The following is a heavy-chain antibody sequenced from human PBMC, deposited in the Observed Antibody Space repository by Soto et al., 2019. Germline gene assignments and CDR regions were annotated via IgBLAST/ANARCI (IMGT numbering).Heavy chain of an antibody. CDR3: ARQHMVPYSFDS. CDR2: IWYDGSYK. V-gene: IGHV3-33*01. D-gene: IGHD2-21*01. Sequence: QVQLAESGGGVVLPGRSLRLSCAASGFSFNNLGMHWVRQAPGKGLEWVAVIWYDGSYKYYADSVKGRFTISRDNSKNTLYPQMNTLRAEDTALYYSARQHMVPYSFDSWSQRTLVTVSS. CDR1: GFSFNNLG. J-gene: IGHJ4*02.